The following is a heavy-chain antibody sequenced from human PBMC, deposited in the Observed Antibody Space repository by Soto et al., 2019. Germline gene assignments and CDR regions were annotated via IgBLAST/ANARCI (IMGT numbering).Heavy chain of an antibody. J-gene: IGHJ3*02. CDR1: GYTFINFF. D-gene: IGHD2-15*01. CDR2: INPSGGAT. CDR3: ARSHCSGGSRYLGAFDI. Sequence: ASVKVSCKASGYTFINFFIHWVRQAPGQGLEWVGIINPSGGATTYPQKFQGRVTMTRDTSTSTVYMDVSSLRFDDTAVYYCARSHCSGGSRYLGAFDIWGQGTMVTVSS. V-gene: IGHV1-46*01.